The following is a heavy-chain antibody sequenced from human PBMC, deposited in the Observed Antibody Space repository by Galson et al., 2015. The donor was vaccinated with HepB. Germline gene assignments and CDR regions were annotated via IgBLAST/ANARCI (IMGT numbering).Heavy chain of an antibody. CDR1: GFTFSMYE. CDR3: ARGGSGSLDYYYYGMDV. Sequence: SLRLSCAASGFTFSMYELNWVRQAPGKGLEWVSYISSSGSTIYYADSVKGRFTISRDNAKNSLYLQMNSPRAEDTAVYYCARGGSGSLDYYYYGMDVWGQGTTVTVSS. J-gene: IGHJ6*02. D-gene: IGHD3-22*01. V-gene: IGHV3-48*03. CDR2: ISSSGSTI.